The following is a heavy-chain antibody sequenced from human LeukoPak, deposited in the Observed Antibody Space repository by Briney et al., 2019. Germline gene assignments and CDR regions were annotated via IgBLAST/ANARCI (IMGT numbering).Heavy chain of an antibody. J-gene: IGHJ3*02. V-gene: IGHV5-51*01. CDR2: IYPGDSDT. Sequence: GESLKISCKGSGYSFTSYWIGWVRQMPGKGLEWMGIIYPGDSDTRYSPSFQGQVTISADKSISTAYLQWSSLKASDTAMYYCARRSRIAAASDALDIWGQGTMVTVSS. D-gene: IGHD6-13*01. CDR3: ARRSRIAAASDALDI. CDR1: GYSFTSYW.